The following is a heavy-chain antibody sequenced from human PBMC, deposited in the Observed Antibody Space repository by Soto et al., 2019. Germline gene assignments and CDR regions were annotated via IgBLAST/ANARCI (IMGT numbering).Heavy chain of an antibody. CDR2: IKQDGSGI. Sequence: EVQLVESGGGLVQPGGSLRLSCAASGFTLRDYWMSWVRQAPGKGLEWVANIKQDGSGIYYVDSVEGRFTISRDNAKNSLFLQMNSLRAEDTAVYYCLITTSAFDIWGQGTLVTVS. CDR3: LITTSAFDI. CDR1: GFTLRDYW. V-gene: IGHV3-7*01. J-gene: IGHJ3*02. D-gene: IGHD4-4*01.